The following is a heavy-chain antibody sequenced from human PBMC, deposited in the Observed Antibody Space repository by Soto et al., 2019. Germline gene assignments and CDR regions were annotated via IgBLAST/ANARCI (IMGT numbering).Heavy chain of an antibody. D-gene: IGHD3-9*01. CDR3: AKDQVGNADSFTGYYIPVAY. CDR1: GFTFSSYA. CDR2: ISGSGGST. Sequence: GGSLRLSCAASGFTFSSYAMSWVRQAPGKGLEWVSAISGSGGSTYYADSVKGRFTISRDNSKNTLYLQMNSLRAEDTAVYYCAKDQVGNADSFTGYYIPVAYWGQGTLVPVSS. V-gene: IGHV3-23*01. J-gene: IGHJ4*02.